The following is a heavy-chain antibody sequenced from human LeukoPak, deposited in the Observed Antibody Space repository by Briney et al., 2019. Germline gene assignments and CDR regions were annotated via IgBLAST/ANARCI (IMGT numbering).Heavy chain of an antibody. Sequence: GGSLRLSCETSRFLFSMYWMSWVRQAPGKGLEWVASVKQDGSETYYVDSVRGRFTISRDTANHSLYLQINSLRGEGTAVYYCARGYSSGAPDYWGQGTLVTVSS. CDR1: RFLFSMYW. D-gene: IGHD2-15*01. V-gene: IGHV3-7*03. J-gene: IGHJ4*02. CDR3: ARGYSSGAPDY. CDR2: VKQDGSET.